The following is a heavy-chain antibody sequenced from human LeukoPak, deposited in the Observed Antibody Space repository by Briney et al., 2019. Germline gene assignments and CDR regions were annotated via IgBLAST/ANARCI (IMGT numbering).Heavy chain of an antibody. J-gene: IGHJ4*02. CDR3: TKAPVGYCSGAFCYPFDY. Sequence: ASVKVSCKASGYTFTSYYMHWVRQAPGQGLEWMGIINPSGGSTSYAQKFQGRVTMTRAMSTSTVYMELSSLRSEDTAVYYCTKAPVGYCSGAFCYPFDYWGQGTLVTVSS. CDR2: INPSGGST. V-gene: IGHV1-46*01. D-gene: IGHD2-15*01. CDR1: GYTFTSYY.